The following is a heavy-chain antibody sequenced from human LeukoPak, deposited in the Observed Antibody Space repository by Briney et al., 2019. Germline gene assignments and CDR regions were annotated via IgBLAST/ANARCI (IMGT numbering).Heavy chain of an antibody. CDR2: IYYSGST. CDR1: GGSVSSGSYY. J-gene: IGHJ3*02. V-gene: IGHV4-61*01. Sequence: KSSETLSLTCTVSGGSVSSGSYYWSWIRQPPGKGLEWIGYIYYSGSTNYNPSLKSRVTISVDTSKNQFSLKLSSVTAADTAVYYCARADDSRGLAFDIWGQGTMVTVSS. D-gene: IGHD3-22*01. CDR3: ARADDSRGLAFDI.